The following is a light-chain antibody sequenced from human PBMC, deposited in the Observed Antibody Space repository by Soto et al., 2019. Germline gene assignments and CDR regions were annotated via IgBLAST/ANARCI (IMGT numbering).Light chain of an antibody. CDR3: QHYNDWPPAFT. J-gene: IGKJ3*01. CDR1: QSLSRN. Sequence: EILMTQSPATLSVSPGERATLSCRASQSLSRNLAWYQQKPGQAPRLLIYGASTRASGIPARFSGSGSGTEFPLTIRRLQSEDFALYYCQHYNDWPPAFTFGPGTKVDL. V-gene: IGKV3-15*01. CDR2: GAS.